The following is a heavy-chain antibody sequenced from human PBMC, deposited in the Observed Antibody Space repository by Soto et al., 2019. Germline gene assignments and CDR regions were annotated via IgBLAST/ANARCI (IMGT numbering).Heavy chain of an antibody. CDR2: VDHSGSP. Sequence: PSETLSLTCDVYCGSSTDYYWSWIRQPPGKWLEWIGEVDHSGSPNYTPSLKSRVTISVDTSKKQFYLKLRSVTAAETAVYYCAITYFNHWSNYYALSPFDYWGQGTQVTVSS. CDR1: CGSSTDYY. CDR3: AITYFNHWSNYYALSPFDY. V-gene: IGHV4-34*01. J-gene: IGHJ4*02. D-gene: IGHD3-3*01.